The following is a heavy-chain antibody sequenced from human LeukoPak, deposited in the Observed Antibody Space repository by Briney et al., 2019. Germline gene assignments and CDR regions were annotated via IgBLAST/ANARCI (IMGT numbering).Heavy chain of an antibody. CDR1: GDSIRNYY. D-gene: IGHD1-14*01. CDR2: VSDRGST. J-gene: IGHJ6*02. V-gene: IGHV4-59*01. CDR3: ARALLTRYYYGMDV. Sequence: PSETLSLTGTVFGDSIRNYYWSWVRKPPGKGREWIGYVSDRGSTDYNPSLKSRVIISMDTSKSQFSLRLRSVTAADTAVYYCARALLTRYYYGMDVWGQGTTVTVSS.